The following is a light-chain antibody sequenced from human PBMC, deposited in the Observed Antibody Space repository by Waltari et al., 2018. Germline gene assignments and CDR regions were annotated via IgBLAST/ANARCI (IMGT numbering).Light chain of an antibody. CDR2: DAS. V-gene: IGKV3D-11*02. CDR1: QSVSSY. CDR3: QQRSNWHEIT. Sequence: EIVLTQSPATLSLSPGERATLSCRASQSVSSYLAWYQQKPGQAPRLLIYDASNRATGIPARFSGSVPGTDFTLTISSLEPEDFAVYYCQQRSNWHEITFGQGTRLEIK. J-gene: IGKJ5*01.